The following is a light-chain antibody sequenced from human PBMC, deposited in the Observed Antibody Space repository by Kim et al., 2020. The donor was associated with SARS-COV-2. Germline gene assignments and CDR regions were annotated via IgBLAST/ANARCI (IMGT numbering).Light chain of an antibody. V-gene: IGKV1-33*01. CDR1: QDISNY. CDR2: DAS. J-gene: IGKJ4*01. CDR3: QQYDNLPIT. Sequence: DIQMTQSPSSLSASVGDRVTITCQASQDISNYLNWFQQKPGKAPKHLIYDASNLETGVPPRFCGNGSGTDFTLTISSLQPEDVATYYCQQYDNLPITFGGGTKVDIK.